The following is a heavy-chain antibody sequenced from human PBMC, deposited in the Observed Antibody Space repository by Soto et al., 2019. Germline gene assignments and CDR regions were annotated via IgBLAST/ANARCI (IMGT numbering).Heavy chain of an antibody. CDR3: AKDLNTAMVTSYYGMGV. J-gene: IGHJ6*02. CDR2: ISGSGGST. CDR1: GFTFSSYA. D-gene: IGHD5-18*01. Sequence: GGSLRLSCAASGFTFSSYAMSWVRQAPGKGLEWVSAISGSGGSTYYADSVKGRFTISRDNSKNTLYLQMNSLRAEDTAVYYCAKDLNTAMVTSYYGMGVWGQGTTVTVSS. V-gene: IGHV3-23*01.